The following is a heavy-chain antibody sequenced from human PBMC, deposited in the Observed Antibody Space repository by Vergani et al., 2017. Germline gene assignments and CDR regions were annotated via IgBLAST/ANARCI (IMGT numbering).Heavy chain of an antibody. CDR3: ARWGYSYGYHYFDY. Sequence: QVQLQESGPGLVKPSETLSLTCTVSGGSISSYYWSWIRQPPGKGLEWIGYIYYSGSTNYNPSLKSRVTISVDTSKNQFSLKLSSVTAADTAVYYCARWGYSYGYHYFDYWGLGTLVTVSS. CDR1: GGSISSYY. J-gene: IGHJ4*02. D-gene: IGHD5-18*01. V-gene: IGHV4-59*01. CDR2: IYYSGST.